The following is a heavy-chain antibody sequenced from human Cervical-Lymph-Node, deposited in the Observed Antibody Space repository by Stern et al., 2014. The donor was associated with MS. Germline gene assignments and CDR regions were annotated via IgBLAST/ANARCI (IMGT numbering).Heavy chain of an antibody. Sequence: EVQLVESGGGLVKPGGSLRLSCATSGFSFRNAWMSWVRQAPGKGLEWVGRIKSNTDGGTTDYAAPVKGRFTMSRDDSKDTLYLQMNSLKTEDTAVYYCATDLVVITTNFDYWGQGTLVTVSS. D-gene: IGHD3-22*01. V-gene: IGHV3-15*01. J-gene: IGHJ4*02. CDR1: GFSFRNAW. CDR2: IKSNTDGGTT. CDR3: ATDLVVITTNFDY.